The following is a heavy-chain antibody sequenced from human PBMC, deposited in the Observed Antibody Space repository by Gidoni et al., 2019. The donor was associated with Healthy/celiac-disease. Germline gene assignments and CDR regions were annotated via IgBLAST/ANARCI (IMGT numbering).Heavy chain of an antibody. CDR1: GFPLRSYG. D-gene: IGHD6-13*01. CDR3: AIDLPPRIAAAVTGY. V-gene: IGHV3-33*01. CDR2: IWYDGINK. Sequence: QVQLVESGGGVVQAGRSVSLSCAASGFPLRSYGMHWVRQAPGQGLGWVAVIWYDGINKYYADSVKVRFTISRDNSKNTLYLQMNILRAEYTAVYYCAIDLPPRIAAAVTGYWGQGTLVTVSS. J-gene: IGHJ4*02.